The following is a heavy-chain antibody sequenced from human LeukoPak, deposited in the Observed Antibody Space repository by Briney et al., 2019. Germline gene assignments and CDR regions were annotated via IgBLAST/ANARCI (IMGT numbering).Heavy chain of an antibody. Sequence: GGSLRLSCAASGFTVSSNYMSWVRQAPGKGLEWVSVIYSGGSTHYADSVKGRFTISRDNSKNTLYLQMNSLRAEDTAVYYCARSLGSSSSLRGFDYWGQGTLVTVSS. J-gene: IGHJ4*02. CDR1: GFTVSSNY. D-gene: IGHD6-13*01. CDR2: IYSGGST. CDR3: ARSLGSSSSLRGFDY. V-gene: IGHV3-53*01.